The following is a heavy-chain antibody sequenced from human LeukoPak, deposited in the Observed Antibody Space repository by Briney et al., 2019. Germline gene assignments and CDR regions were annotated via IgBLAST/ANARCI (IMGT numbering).Heavy chain of an antibody. V-gene: IGHV3-30*03. CDR3: ARDRVDIAAAGTVYYYYYMDV. J-gene: IGHJ6*03. CDR2: ISYDGSNK. CDR1: GFTFSTYW. Sequence: GGSLRLSCAASGFTFSTYWVHWVRQAPGKGLEWVAVISYDGSNKYYADSVKGRFTISRDNSKNTPYLQMNSLRAEDTAVYYCARDRVDIAAAGTVYYYYYMDVWGKGTTVTVSS. D-gene: IGHD6-13*01.